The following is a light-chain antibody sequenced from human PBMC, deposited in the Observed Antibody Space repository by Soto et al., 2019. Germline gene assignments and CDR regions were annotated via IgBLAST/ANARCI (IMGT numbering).Light chain of an antibody. CDR2: GAS. V-gene: IGKV3-20*01. Sequence: EIVLTQSPVTLSLSPGEIATLSCSASQSVSSSYLAWYQQKPGQAPRLLIYGASTRATGIPARFSGSGRGSGTDFTLTISRLEPEDFAVYYCQKYGSSPRKFGQGTKVDIK. J-gene: IGKJ1*01. CDR1: QSVSSSY. CDR3: QKYGSSPRK.